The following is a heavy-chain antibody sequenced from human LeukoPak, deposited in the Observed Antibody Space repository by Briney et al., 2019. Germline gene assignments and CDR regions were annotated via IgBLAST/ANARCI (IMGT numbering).Heavy chain of an antibody. J-gene: IGHJ4*02. V-gene: IGHV4-59*01. CDR3: ARVIGARRGGEGYFDY. D-gene: IGHD6-6*01. CDR2: MYYSGDT. Sequence: SETLSLTCTVSGGSITTNYWSWVRQPPGKGLEWIAYMYYSGDTNYSPSLKSRVTISMDTSKKQVSLKLSSLTAADTAVYYCARVIGARRGGEGYFDYWGQGTLVTVSS. CDR1: GGSITTNY.